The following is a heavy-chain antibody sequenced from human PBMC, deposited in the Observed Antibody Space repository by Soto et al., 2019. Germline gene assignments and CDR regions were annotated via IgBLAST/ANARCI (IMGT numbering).Heavy chain of an antibody. D-gene: IGHD5-12*01. V-gene: IGHV1-18*01. CDR3: ARRMTSGYDNDY. Sequence: ASLEVSCKSSGYTFTSYGISWVRQAPGQGLEWMGWISAYNGNTNYAQKLQGRVTMTTDTSTSTSYMELRSLRSDDTAVYYCARRMTSGYDNDYWGQGTLVTVSS. CDR1: GYTFTSYG. J-gene: IGHJ4*02. CDR2: ISAYNGNT.